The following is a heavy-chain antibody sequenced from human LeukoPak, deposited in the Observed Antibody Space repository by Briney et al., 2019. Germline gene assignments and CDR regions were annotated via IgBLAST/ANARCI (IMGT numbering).Heavy chain of an antibody. J-gene: IGHJ4*02. CDR3: AKGRTGYIPDY. Sequence: GGSLRLSCAASGFTFSSYTMTWVRQAPGKGLEWVSVISGSGGTTNYADSVKGRFTISRDNSNNMLYLQMNSLRAEDTAVYYCAKGRTGYIPDYWGQGTPVTVSS. CDR1: GFTFSSYT. D-gene: IGHD6-13*01. CDR2: ISGSGGTT. V-gene: IGHV3-23*01.